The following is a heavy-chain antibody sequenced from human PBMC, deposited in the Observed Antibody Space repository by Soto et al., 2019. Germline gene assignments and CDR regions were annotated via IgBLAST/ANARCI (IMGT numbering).Heavy chain of an antibody. D-gene: IGHD2-2*01. Sequence: GGSLRLSCEASGFTFSSYSMHWVRQAPGKGLEWVSSISSTTGYIYYADSVRGRFTISRDNAQNSLHLQMNSLRAEDTAVYYCAGDDWGPAHIRGQGTPVTVSS. J-gene: IGHJ4*02. V-gene: IGHV3-21*01. CDR2: ISSTTGYI. CDR1: GFTFSSYS. CDR3: AGDDWGPAHI.